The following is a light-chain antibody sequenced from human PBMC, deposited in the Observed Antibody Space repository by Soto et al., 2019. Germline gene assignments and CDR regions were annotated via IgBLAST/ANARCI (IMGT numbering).Light chain of an antibody. CDR1: QSVSSSY. J-gene: IGKJ1*01. Sequence: EIVLTQSPGTLSLSPGERATLSCRASQSVSSSYLAWYQQKPGQAPRLLIYGASSRATGIPDRFSGSGSGTDFTLTISRLEPEDFAVYYCQQYGSSPVTFGQGTKMEIK. V-gene: IGKV3-20*01. CDR2: GAS. CDR3: QQYGSSPVT.